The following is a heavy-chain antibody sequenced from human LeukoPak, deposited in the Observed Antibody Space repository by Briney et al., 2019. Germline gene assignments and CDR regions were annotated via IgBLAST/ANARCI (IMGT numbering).Heavy chain of an antibody. D-gene: IGHD2-15*01. Sequence: SETLSLTCAVHGGSFSGYYWSWIRQPPGKGLEWIGEINHSGSTNYNPSLKSRVTISVDTSKNQFSLKLSSVTAADTAVYYCARFCSGGSCYRRYFDYWGQGTLVTVSS. V-gene: IGHV4-34*01. J-gene: IGHJ4*02. CDR2: INHSGST. CDR3: ARFCSGGSCYRRYFDY. CDR1: GGSFSGYY.